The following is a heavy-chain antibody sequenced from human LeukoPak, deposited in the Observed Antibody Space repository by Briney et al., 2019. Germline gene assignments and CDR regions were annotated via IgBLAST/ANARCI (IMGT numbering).Heavy chain of an antibody. V-gene: IGHV3-53*01. D-gene: IGHD2-2*01. CDR3: AREDQLLSFDY. Sequence: ETLSLTCTVSGLTVSGNYMNWVRQAPGKGLEWVSVIYGSGNTYYADSVKGRFTISRDTSRNTLYLQMNSLRAEDTAVYYCAREDQLLSFDYWGQGTLVTVSS. CDR1: GLTVSGNY. CDR2: IYGSGNT. J-gene: IGHJ4*02.